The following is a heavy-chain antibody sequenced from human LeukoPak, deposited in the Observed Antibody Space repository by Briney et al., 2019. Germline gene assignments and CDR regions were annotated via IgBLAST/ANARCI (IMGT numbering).Heavy chain of an antibody. J-gene: IGHJ4*02. D-gene: IGHD1-14*01. V-gene: IGHV2-70*04. CDR1: VFSLSISGMR. CDR2: IDSDDDK. Sequence: SGPALVNPTQTLTLTCTFSVFSLSISGMRVTWIRQPPGKALEWLARIDSDDDKFYSASLKSRLTISKDTSKAQVVLTMTDMAPVDTGTYCCARIGRHLTVDYWGPGTPVTVSA. CDR3: ARIGRHLTVDY.